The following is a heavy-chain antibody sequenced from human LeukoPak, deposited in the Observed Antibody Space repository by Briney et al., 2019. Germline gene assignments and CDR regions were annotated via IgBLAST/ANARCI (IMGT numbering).Heavy chain of an antibody. V-gene: IGHV4-39*07. J-gene: IGHJ4*02. CDR3: ARDSPGGYRYGQGDS. D-gene: IGHD5-18*01. Sequence: SETLSLTCTVSGDSISRSSYYWGWIRQPPGKGLEWIGSIYYTGSTYSNPSLKSRVTMSVDTSKYQFSLKLSSVTAVDTAMYYCARDSPGGYRYGQGDSWGQGTLVTVSS. CDR2: IYYTGST. CDR1: GDSISRSSYY.